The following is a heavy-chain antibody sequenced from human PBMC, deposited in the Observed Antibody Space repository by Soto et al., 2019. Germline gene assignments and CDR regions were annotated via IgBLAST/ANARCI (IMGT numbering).Heavy chain of an antibody. Sequence: PGGSLRLSCAASGFTFSSYWISWVRQAPGKGLEWVANIKQDGSEKYYVDSVKGRFTISRDNAKNSLYLQMNSLRAEDTAVYYCARASPYYDILTGYGTFDYWGQGTLVPVSP. V-gene: IGHV3-7*01. J-gene: IGHJ4*02. CDR1: GFTFSSYW. CDR2: IKQDGSEK. D-gene: IGHD3-9*01. CDR3: ARASPYYDILTGYGTFDY.